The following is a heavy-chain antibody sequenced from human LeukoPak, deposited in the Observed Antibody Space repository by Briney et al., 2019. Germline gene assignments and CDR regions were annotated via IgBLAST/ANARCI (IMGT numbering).Heavy chain of an antibody. D-gene: IGHD6-19*01. CDR1: GGSIRSGDYY. J-gene: IGHJ4*02. CDR2: IYTSGST. CDR3: ARLGSGWHYFDY. Sequence: SQTLSLTCTVSGGSIRSGDYYWSWIRQPAGKGLEWIGRIYTSGSTNYNPSLKSRVTMSVDTSKNQFSLKLSSVTAADTAVYYCARLGSGWHYFDYWGQGTLVTVSS. V-gene: IGHV4-61*02.